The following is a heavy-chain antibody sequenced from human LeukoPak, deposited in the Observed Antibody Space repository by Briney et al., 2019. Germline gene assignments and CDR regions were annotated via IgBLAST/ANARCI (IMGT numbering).Heavy chain of an antibody. CDR3: ARDGDKYSSGWYTFIYY. Sequence: ASVKVSCKASGYTFTSYYMHWVRQAPGQGLEWMGIINPSGGSTSYAQKFQGRVTITRDTYTSTVYMDMSSLRSEDTAVYYCARDGDKYSSGWYTFIYYWGQGTLVTVSS. CDR2: INPSGGST. D-gene: IGHD6-19*01. CDR1: GYTFTSYY. V-gene: IGHV1-46*01. J-gene: IGHJ4*02.